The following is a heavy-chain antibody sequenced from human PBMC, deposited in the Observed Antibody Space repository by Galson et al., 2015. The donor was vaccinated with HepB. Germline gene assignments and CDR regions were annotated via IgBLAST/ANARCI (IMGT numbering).Heavy chain of an antibody. D-gene: IGHD2-15*01. Sequence: SLRLPCAASGFTVSGSATHWVRPAAGQGLEWVCRIRCKASPHATADDVALKGRVTISRDDSKNTAYLHMNSLKTEDTAVYYCARLGDLSGYSSLWGQGTLVTVSS. J-gene: IGHJ4*02. CDR2: IRCKASPHAT. CDR1: GFTVSGSA. CDR3: ARLGDLSGYSSL. V-gene: IGHV3-73*01.